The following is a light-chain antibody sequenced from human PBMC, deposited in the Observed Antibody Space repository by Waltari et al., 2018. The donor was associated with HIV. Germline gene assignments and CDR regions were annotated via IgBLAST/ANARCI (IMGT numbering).Light chain of an antibody. V-gene: IGLV1-44*01. CDR2: SND. Sequence: QSVLIQPPSASGTPGQRVTISFSGRRSNIGSNSVNWYQQFPGTAPKLLIYSNDRRPSGVPDRFSGSKSGTSASLVINGLQPEDEADYYCSAWDDNLNALFGGGTKLTVL. J-gene: IGLJ2*01. CDR1: RSNIGSNS. CDR3: SAWDDNLNAL.